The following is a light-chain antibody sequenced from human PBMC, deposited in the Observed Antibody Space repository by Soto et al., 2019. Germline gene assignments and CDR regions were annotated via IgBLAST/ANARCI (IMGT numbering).Light chain of an antibody. CDR3: QQSFSTPPT. Sequence: DIQMTQSPSPLFACXXDRVPITCRASQTISTYLNGYQQKPGTAPKXXRDGASSLQSGGPSRFSGSGSGTDFTLTISSLQPEDFGTYYCQQSFSTPPTFGPGTNVDIK. CDR1: QTISTY. CDR2: GAS. J-gene: IGKJ1*01. V-gene: IGKV1-39*01.